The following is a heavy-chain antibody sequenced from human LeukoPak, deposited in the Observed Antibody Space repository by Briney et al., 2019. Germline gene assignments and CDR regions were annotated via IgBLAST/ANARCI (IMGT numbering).Heavy chain of an antibody. CDR1: GFTFSSYA. CDR3: AKDRWSGYYNWFDP. Sequence: GGSLRLSCAASGFTFSSYAMSWVRQAPGKGLEWVSAISGSGGSTYYADSVRGRFTISRDNSKNTLYLQMNSLRAEDTAVYYCAKDRWSGYYNWFDPWGQGTLVTVSS. V-gene: IGHV3-23*01. D-gene: IGHD3-3*01. CDR2: ISGSGGST. J-gene: IGHJ5*02.